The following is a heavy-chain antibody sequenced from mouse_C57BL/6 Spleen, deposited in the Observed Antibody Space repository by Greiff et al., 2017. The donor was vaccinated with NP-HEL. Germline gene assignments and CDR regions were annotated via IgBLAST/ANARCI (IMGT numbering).Heavy chain of an antibody. Sequence: QVQLQQSGAELARPGASVKMSCKASGYTFTSYTMHWVKQRPGQGLEWIGYINPSSGYTKYNQKFKDKATLTADKSSSTAYMQLSSLTSEDAAVYYCARDYYGSSEGWGQGTTLTVSS. V-gene: IGHV1-4*01. CDR1: GYTFTSYT. D-gene: IGHD1-1*01. J-gene: IGHJ2*01. CDR3: ARDYYGSSEG. CDR2: INPSSGYT.